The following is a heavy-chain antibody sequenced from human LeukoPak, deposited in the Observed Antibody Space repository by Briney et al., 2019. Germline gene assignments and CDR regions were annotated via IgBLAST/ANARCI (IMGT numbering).Heavy chain of an antibody. D-gene: IGHD3-22*01. Sequence: PGGSLRLSCAASGFTFSRYSMTWVRQARGKGLEWPSYIDGSSSTIYYADSVKGRFTISRDNGKNSLYLQMNSLRAEDTAVYYCARDEYYDSSGYTSWGQGTLVTVSS. CDR3: ARDEYYDSSGYTS. V-gene: IGHV3-48*01. CDR2: IDGSSSTI. J-gene: IGHJ4*02. CDR1: GFTFSRYS.